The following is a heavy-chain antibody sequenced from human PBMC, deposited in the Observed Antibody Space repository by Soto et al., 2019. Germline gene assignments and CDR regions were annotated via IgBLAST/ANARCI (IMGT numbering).Heavy chain of an antibody. V-gene: IGHV1-18*01. CDR1: GYVFIGYG. Sequence: ASVKVSCKASGYVFIGYGISWVRQAPGQGLEWMGWISRHNGNTNYAQKFQGRVTMTTDASTSTAYMELRSLRSDDTAVYYCARDLDGSGSYYTDYWGQGTLVTVSS. CDR3: ARDLDGSGSYYTDY. J-gene: IGHJ4*02. CDR2: ISRHNGNT. D-gene: IGHD3-10*01.